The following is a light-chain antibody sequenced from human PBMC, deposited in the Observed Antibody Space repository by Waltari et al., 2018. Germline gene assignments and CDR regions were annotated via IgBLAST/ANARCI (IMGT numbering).Light chain of an antibody. CDR2: SNN. V-gene: IGLV1-44*01. Sequence: QSVLTQPPSASGTPGQRVTISCSGSSSNIGSNTVNWYPQPPATAPKLLIYSNNQRPSGGPDRCSGSKSGTSASLAIRGLQAEDEADYHCAAWDDSMNGLWVFGGGTKLTVL. J-gene: IGLJ3*02. CDR3: AAWDDSMNGLWV. CDR1: SSNIGSNT.